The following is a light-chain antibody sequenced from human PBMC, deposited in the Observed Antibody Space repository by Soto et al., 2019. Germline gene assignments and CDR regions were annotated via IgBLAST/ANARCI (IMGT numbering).Light chain of an antibody. CDR1: SSKIGSNT. Sequence: QSVLTQPPSASGTPGQRVTISCSGSSSKIGSNTVNWYQQLPGTAPKLLIYGNSNRPSGVPDRFSGSKSVTSASLAITGLQAEDEADYYCQSYDSSLSGSVFGTGTKVTVL. J-gene: IGLJ1*01. CDR3: QSYDSSLSGSV. CDR2: GNS. V-gene: IGLV1-40*01.